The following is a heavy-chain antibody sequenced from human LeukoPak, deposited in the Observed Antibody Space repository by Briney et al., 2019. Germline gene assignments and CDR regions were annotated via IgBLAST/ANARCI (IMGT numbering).Heavy chain of an antibody. Sequence: SKTLSLTCAVYGGSFSGYYWSWIRQPPGKGLEWIGEINHSGSTNYNPSLKSRVTISVDTSKNQFSLKLSSVTAADTAVYYCARVNLYYYDSSGYDYWGQGTLVTVSS. CDR2: INHSGST. D-gene: IGHD3-22*01. J-gene: IGHJ4*02. V-gene: IGHV4-34*01. CDR1: GGSFSGYY. CDR3: ARVNLYYYDSSGYDY.